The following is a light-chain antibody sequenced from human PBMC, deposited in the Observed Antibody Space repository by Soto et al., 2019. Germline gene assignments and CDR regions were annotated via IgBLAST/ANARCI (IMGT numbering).Light chain of an antibody. CDR3: QQRSKWPPT. Sequence: IVLTQAPATLPLSPGERATLSCRASQSVSSYLAWYQQKPGQAPRLLIYDASTRATGIPARFSGSGSGTDFTLTITSLEPEDFAVYYCQQRSKWPPTFGQGTKVDIK. CDR2: DAS. CDR1: QSVSSY. V-gene: IGKV3-11*01. J-gene: IGKJ1*01.